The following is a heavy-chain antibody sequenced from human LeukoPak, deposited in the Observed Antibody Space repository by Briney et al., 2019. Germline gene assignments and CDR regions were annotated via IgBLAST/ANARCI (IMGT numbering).Heavy chain of an antibody. CDR3: AREVEEVPAAMGVYYYYYMDV. Sequence: PGGSLRLSCAASGFTFSSYWMHWVRQAPGKGLVRVSRINGDGRRANYAESVKGRFTISRDNAKNTLYLQMNSLRAEDTAVYYCAREVEEVPAAMGVYYYYYMDVWGKGTSVTVSS. CDR1: GFTFSSYW. CDR2: INGDGRRA. D-gene: IGHD2-2*01. V-gene: IGHV3-74*01. J-gene: IGHJ6*03.